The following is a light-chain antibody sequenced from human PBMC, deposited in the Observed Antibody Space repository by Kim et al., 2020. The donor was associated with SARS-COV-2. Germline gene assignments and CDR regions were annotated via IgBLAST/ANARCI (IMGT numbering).Light chain of an antibody. V-gene: IGLV3-1*01. CDR2: QDS. CDR1: KLGDKY. Sequence: SYELTQPPSVSVSPGQTASITCSGDKLGDKYACXYQQKPGQSPVLVIYQDSKRPSGIPERFSGSNSGTTATLTISGTQAMDEADYYCQAWDSSTEVFGT. CDR3: QAWDSSTEV. J-gene: IGLJ1*01.